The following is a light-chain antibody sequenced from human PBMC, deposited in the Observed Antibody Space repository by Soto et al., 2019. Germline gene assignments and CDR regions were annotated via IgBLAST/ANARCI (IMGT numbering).Light chain of an antibody. Sequence: QSALTQPASVSGSPGQSITISCTGTNSDVGSYNYVSWYQHHPDKAPKLIIYEVTNRPSGVSNRFSGSKSGNTASLTISGLQTEDEAHYYCSSYTDSSTLVVFGGGTKVTVL. CDR1: NSDVGSYNY. CDR2: EVT. CDR3: SSYTDSSTLVV. J-gene: IGLJ2*01. V-gene: IGLV2-14*01.